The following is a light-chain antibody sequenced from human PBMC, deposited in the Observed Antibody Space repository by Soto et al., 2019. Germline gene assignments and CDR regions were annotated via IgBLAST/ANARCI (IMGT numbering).Light chain of an antibody. J-gene: IGKJ5*01. CDR1: HIINNNY. CDR2: GAS. V-gene: IGKV3-20*01. CDR3: QQYGSSIT. Sequence: EIVLTQSPATLSLSPGEGAILSCRASHIINNNYFAYYQQKPGQAPRLLTYGASRRATGIPDRFSGGGSGKDFTLTGTRLEPEDFAVYYCQQYGSSITFGQGTRLEI.